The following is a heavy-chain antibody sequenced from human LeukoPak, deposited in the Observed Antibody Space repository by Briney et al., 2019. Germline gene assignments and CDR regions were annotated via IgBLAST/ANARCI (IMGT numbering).Heavy chain of an antibody. CDR1: GFTFSSYG. V-gene: IGHV3-33*06. CDR3: AKADCSGGSCYYSDY. Sequence: GGSLRLSCAASGFTFSSYGMHWVRQAPGKGLEWVAVIWYDGSNKYYADSVKGRFTISRENSKNTLYLQMNSLRAEDTAVYYCAKADCSGGSCYYSDYWGQGTLVTVSS. D-gene: IGHD2-15*01. CDR2: IWYDGSNK. J-gene: IGHJ4*02.